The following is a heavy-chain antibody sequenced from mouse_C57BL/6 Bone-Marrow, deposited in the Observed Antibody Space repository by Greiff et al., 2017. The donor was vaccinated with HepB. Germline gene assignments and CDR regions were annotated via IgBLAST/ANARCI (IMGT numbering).Heavy chain of an antibody. Sequence: VQLQQSGPELVKPGASVKISCKASGYTFTDYYMNWVKQSHGKSLEWIGDINPNNGGTSYNQKFKGKATLTVDKSSSTAYMELRSLTSEDSAVYYCARIDFAYWGQGTLVTVSA. V-gene: IGHV1-26*01. J-gene: IGHJ3*01. CDR2: INPNNGGT. CDR3: ARIDFAY. CDR1: GYTFTDYY.